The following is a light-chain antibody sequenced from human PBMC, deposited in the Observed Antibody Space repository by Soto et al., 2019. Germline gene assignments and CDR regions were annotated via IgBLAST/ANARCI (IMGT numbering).Light chain of an antibody. CDR2: EVS. CDR3: SSYTTSTSFFL. J-gene: IGLJ2*01. Sequence: QSALTQPASVSGSPGQSITISCTGTSSDIGNYDFVSWYQQVPGTAPKAMIYEVSSRPSGVSNRFSGSKSGNTASLTISGLRAEDEAYYYCSSYTTSTSFFLFGGGTKLTVL. CDR1: SSDIGNYDF. V-gene: IGLV2-14*01.